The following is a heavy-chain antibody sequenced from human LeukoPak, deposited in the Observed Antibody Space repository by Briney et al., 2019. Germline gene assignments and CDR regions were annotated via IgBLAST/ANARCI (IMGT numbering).Heavy chain of an antibody. CDR2: INPNSGGT. D-gene: IGHD1-26*01. Sequence: ASVKVSCKASGYTFTGYYMHWVRQAPGQGLEWMGWINPNSGGTNYAQKFQGRVTMTRDTSTSTAYMELSRLRSDDTAVYYCARGVGATGYFDYWGQGTLVTVSS. J-gene: IGHJ4*02. CDR3: ARGVGATGYFDY. V-gene: IGHV1-2*02. CDR1: GYTFTGYY.